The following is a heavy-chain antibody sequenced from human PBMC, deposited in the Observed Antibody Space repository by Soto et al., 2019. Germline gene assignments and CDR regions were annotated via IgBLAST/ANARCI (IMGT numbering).Heavy chain of an antibody. CDR1: GYTFTSYY. J-gene: IGHJ4*02. V-gene: IGHV1-46*01. Sequence: RASVKVSCKASGYTFTSYYMHWVRQAPGQGLEWMGIINPSGGSTSYAQKFQGRVTMTRDTSTSTVYMELSSLRSEDTAVYYCAREETGIAVAGTHDYWGQGTLVTVSS. CDR3: AREETGIAVAGTHDY. CDR2: INPSGGST. D-gene: IGHD6-19*01.